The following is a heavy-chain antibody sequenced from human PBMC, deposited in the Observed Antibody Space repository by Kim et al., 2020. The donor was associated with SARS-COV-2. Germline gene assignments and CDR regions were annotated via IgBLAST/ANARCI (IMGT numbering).Heavy chain of an antibody. Sequence: SETLSLTCTVSGGSISSYYWSWIRQPPGKGLEWIGYIFNSGSTNYNPSLKSRITISVDTSKNQFSLKLSSVTAADTAVYYCARLSVGDYDILTGYSIYYG. D-gene: IGHD3-9*01. CDR3: ARLSVGDYDILTGYSIYYG. CDR1: GGSISSYY. V-gene: IGHV4-59*08. CDR2: IFNSGST. J-gene: IGHJ6*01.